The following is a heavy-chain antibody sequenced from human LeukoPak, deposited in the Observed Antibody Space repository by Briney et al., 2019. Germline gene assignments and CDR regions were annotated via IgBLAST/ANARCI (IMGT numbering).Heavy chain of an antibody. Sequence: GGSLRLSCTASGFTFGDYAMSWFRQGPGEGLEWVGCIRSIAYGGTTEYAASVKGRFTISRDDSKSIAYLQMNSLKTEDTAVYYCTTLDYYYYYMDVWGKGTTVTVSS. J-gene: IGHJ6*03. CDR1: GFTFGDYA. CDR2: IRSIAYGGTT. V-gene: IGHV3-49*03. CDR3: TTLDYYYYYMDV.